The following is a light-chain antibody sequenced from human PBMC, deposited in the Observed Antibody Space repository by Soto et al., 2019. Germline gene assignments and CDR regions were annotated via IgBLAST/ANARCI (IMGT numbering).Light chain of an antibody. J-gene: IGKJ3*01. V-gene: IGKV3-11*01. CDR3: HQRSTWPFT. CDR2: DAS. Sequence: EIVLTQSPATLSLSPGERATLSCRASQSISSYLAWYQQKPDQAPRLLIYDASTRATGIPARFSGSGSGTDFTLTISSLEPEDVAVYYCHQRSTWPFTFGPGTKVDMK. CDR1: QSISSY.